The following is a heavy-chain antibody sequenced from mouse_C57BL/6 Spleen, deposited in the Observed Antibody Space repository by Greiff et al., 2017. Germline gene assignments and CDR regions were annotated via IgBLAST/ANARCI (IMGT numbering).Heavy chain of an antibody. CDR1: GFTFSDAW. D-gene: IGHD1-1*01. J-gene: IGHJ1*03. Sequence: EVMLVESGGGLVQPGGSMKLSCAASGFTFSDAWMDWVRQSPEKGLEWVAEIRNKANNHATYYAESVKGRFTISRDDSKSSVYLQMNSLRAEDTGIYYCTRQTTVVADWYFDVWGTGTTVTVSS. CDR3: TRQTTVVADWYFDV. CDR2: IRNKANNHAT. V-gene: IGHV6-6*01.